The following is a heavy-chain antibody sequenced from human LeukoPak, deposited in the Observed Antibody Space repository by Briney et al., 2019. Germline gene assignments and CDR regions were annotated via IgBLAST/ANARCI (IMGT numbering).Heavy chain of an antibody. Sequence: ASVKVSCKASRYSFTGYYMHWVRQAPGQGLEWMGWINPNSGGTNYAQKFQGRVTMTRDTSISTAYMELSRLRSDDTAVYYCARGFQRSAYGYNIRGWFDPWGQGTLVTVSS. CDR3: ARGFQRSAYGYNIRGWFDP. V-gene: IGHV1-2*02. J-gene: IGHJ5*02. CDR1: RYSFTGYY. CDR2: INPNSGGT. D-gene: IGHD3-16*01.